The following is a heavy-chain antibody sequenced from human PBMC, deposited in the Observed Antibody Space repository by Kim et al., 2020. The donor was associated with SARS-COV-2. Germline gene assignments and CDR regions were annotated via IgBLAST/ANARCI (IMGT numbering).Heavy chain of an antibody. D-gene: IGHD5-12*01. CDR3: ARADIVATIPYY. J-gene: IGHJ4*02. Sequence: YYADSVEGRFTISRDTAKNSLYLQMNSLRAEDTAVYYCARADIVATIPYYWGQGTLVTVSS. V-gene: IGHV3-21*01.